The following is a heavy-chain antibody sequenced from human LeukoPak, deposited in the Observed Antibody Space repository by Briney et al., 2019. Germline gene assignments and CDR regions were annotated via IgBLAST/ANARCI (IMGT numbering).Heavy chain of an antibody. CDR1: GYTFTGYY. CDR3: ARNYDSSGYYTPGAY. CDR2: INPNSGDT. J-gene: IGHJ4*02. V-gene: IGHV1-2*02. Sequence: GASVKVSCKPSGYTFTGYYMHWVRQAPGQGLEWMGWINPNSGDTNYAQKFQGRVTMTRDTSISTAYMELSRLRSDDTAVYYCARNYDSSGYYTPGAYWGQGTLVTVSS. D-gene: IGHD3-22*01.